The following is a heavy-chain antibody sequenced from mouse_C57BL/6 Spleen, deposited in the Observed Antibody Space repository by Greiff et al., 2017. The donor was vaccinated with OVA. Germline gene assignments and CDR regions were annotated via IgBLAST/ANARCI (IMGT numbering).Heavy chain of an antibody. CDR3: ARHTVVAPSQYFDV. V-gene: IGHV5-6*01. CDR1: GFTFSSYG. D-gene: IGHD1-1*01. CDR2: ISSGGSCT. J-gene: IGHJ1*03. Sequence: EVHLVESGGDLVKPGGSLKLSCAASGFTFSSYGMSWVRQTPDKRLEWVATISSGGSCTYYPDSVKGRFTISRDNAKNTLYLQMSSLKSEDTAMYYCARHTVVAPSQYFDVWGTGTTVTVSS.